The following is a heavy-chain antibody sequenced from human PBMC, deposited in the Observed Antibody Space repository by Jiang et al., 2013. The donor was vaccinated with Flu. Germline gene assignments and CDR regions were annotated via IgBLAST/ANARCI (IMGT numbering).Heavy chain of an antibody. Sequence: GPGLVKPSETLSLTCTVSGGSISSHHWGWIRQPPGKGLEWIAFIFYSGSTKYNPSLKSRITISLDTSKNQFSLKLSSVTVADTAMYYCAGYEYSNSWSHYFDPWGQGTLVTVSS. J-gene: IGHJ5*02. CDR2: IFYSGST. V-gene: IGHV4-59*11. CDR1: GGSISSHH. CDR3: AGYEYSNSWSHYFDP. D-gene: IGHD6-13*01.